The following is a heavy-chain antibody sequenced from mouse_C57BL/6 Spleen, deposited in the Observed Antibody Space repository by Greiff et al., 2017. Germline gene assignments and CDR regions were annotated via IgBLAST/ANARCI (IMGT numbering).Heavy chain of an antibody. J-gene: IGHJ1*03. CDR2: IWRGGST. CDR1: GFSLTSYG. Sequence: QVQLKESGPGLVQPSQSLSITCTVSGFSLTSYGVHWVRQSPGKGLEWLGVIWRGGSTDYNAAFMSRLGITKDNSKSQVFFKMTSLQADDTAIYDCAKEGYGSGYEWYFDVWGTGTTVTVSS. D-gene: IGHD1-1*01. V-gene: IGHV2-5*01. CDR3: AKEGYGSGYEWYFDV.